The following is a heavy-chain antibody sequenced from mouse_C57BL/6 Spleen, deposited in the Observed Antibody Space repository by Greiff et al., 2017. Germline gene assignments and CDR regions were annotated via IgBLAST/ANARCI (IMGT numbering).Heavy chain of an antibody. D-gene: IGHD1-1*01. CDR3: ARDYGSEAWFAY. V-gene: IGHV1-4*01. J-gene: IGHJ3*01. CDR2: INPSRGYT. Sequence: QVKLQQSGAELARPGASVKMSCKASGYTFTSYTMHWVKPRPGQGLDWICYINPSRGYTKYNQKSKDKATLTADKSSSTAYMQLSSLTSEDSAVYYCARDYGSEAWFAYWGQGTLVTVSA. CDR1: GYTFTSYT.